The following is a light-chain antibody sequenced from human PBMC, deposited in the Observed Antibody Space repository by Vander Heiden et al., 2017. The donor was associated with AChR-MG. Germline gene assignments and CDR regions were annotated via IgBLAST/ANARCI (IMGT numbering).Light chain of an antibody. CDR2: AVS. CDR3: QQDHNLLT. J-gene: IGKJ4*01. V-gene: IGKV3-15*01. CDR1: QSVSNN. Sequence: DIVMTQSPVTVSVSPGERATLSCRASQSVSNNLAWYQQKPGLAPRLLIYAVSVRATGVPDRFSGSGSGTDFTLTISRLQSEDFAIYYWQQDHNLLTFGGGTKVEI.